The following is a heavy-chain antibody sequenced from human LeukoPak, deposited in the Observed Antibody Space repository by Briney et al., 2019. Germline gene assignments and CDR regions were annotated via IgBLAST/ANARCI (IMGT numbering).Heavy chain of an antibody. D-gene: IGHD3-10*01. CDR2: IVVGSGNT. CDR1: GFSFTNSA. J-gene: IGHJ3*02. V-gene: IGHV1-58*01. CDR3: ARAIFQMVRGASDAFDI. Sequence: GTSVKVSCKASGFSFTNSAVQWVRQARGQRLEWIGWIVVGSGNTNYAQKFQERVTITRDRSTSTAYLELSSLRAEDTAVYYCARAIFQMVRGASDAFDIWGQGTMVTVSS.